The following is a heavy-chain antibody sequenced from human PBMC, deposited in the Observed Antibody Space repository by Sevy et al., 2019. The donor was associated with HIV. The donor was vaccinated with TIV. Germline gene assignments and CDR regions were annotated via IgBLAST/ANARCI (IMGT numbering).Heavy chain of an antibody. CDR3: ARDLFSGGNAVYGY. D-gene: IGHD2-15*01. CDR2: INAISSNI. J-gene: IGHJ4*02. Sequence: GGSLRLSCASSGFTFSTYTMNWVRQAPGKGLEWVSSINAISSNIYYADSVKGRFTISRDNAENSLYLQMNSVRAEDTAVYYCARDLFSGGNAVYGYWGQGTLVTVSS. CDR1: GFTFSTYT. V-gene: IGHV3-21*01.